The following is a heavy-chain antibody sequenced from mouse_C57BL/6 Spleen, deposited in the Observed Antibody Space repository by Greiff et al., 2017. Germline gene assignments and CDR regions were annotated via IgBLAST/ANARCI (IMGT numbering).Heavy chain of an antibody. CDR1: GSTFTSYW. V-gene: IGHV1-55*01. D-gene: IGHD2-2*01. CDR3: ARGRMVTTRDWFAY. J-gene: IGHJ3*01. Sequence: QVQLQQPGAELVKPGASVKMSCKASGSTFTSYWITWVKQRPGQGLEWIGDIYPGSGSTNYNEKFKSNATLTVETASSTAYMQLSSLTSEDSAVYYCARGRMVTTRDWFAYWGQGTLVTVSA. CDR2: IYPGSGST.